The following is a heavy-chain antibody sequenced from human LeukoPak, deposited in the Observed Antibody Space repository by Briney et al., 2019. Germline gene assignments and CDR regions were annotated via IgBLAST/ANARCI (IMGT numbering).Heavy chain of an antibody. Sequence: ASVKVSCKASGYTFTGYYIHWVRQAPGQGLEWIGWVNPNSGGTNYAQKFQGRVTMTRDTSISTAYMELSRLRSDDTAVYYCARDLVVGWCGELQYWGQGTLVTVSS. D-gene: IGHD3-10*01. J-gene: IGHJ4*02. CDR2: VNPNSGGT. CDR1: GYTFTGYY. V-gene: IGHV1-2*02. CDR3: ARDLVVGWCGELQY.